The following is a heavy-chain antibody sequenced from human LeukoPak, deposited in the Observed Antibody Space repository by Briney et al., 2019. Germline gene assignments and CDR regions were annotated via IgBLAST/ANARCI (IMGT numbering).Heavy chain of an antibody. J-gene: IGHJ4*02. D-gene: IGHD3-10*01. CDR1: GFTVSSNY. Sequence: PGGSLRLSCAASGFTVSSNYMSWVRQAPGKGLEWVSVIYSGGSTYYADSVKGRFTISRDNSKYTLYLQMNSLRAEDTAVYYCARGEYYGSGSYSIWGQGTLVTVSS. CDR3: ARGEYYGSGSYSI. V-gene: IGHV3-53*01. CDR2: IYSGGST.